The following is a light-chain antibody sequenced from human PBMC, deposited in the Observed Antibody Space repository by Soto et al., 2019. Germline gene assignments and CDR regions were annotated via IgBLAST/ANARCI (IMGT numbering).Light chain of an antibody. CDR2: EVS. J-gene: IGLJ3*02. CDR3: SSYTSSSTRV. Sequence: QSALTQPASVSGSPGQSITISCTGTSSDVGGYNYVSWYQQHPGKAPKLMIYEVSNRHSGVSNRFADSKADNTTYLTISGLEDEDEADYYCSSYTSSSTRVFGGGTKVTVL. V-gene: IGLV2-14*01. CDR1: SSDVGGYNY.